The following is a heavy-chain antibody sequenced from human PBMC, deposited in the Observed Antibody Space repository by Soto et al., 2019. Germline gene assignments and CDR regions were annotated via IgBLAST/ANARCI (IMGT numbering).Heavy chain of an antibody. CDR1: GGSISSGDYS. Sequence: SETLSLTCAVSGGSISSGDYSWSWIRQPPGKGLEWIGYIYHSGSTYYNPSLKSRVTIPLETSKSQVSLKLSSVTAADTAVYYCARLGAYYQSLDPWGPGILVTVSS. V-gene: IGHV4-30-2*02. CDR3: ARLGAYYQSLDP. CDR2: IYHSGST. J-gene: IGHJ5*02. D-gene: IGHD2-21*01.